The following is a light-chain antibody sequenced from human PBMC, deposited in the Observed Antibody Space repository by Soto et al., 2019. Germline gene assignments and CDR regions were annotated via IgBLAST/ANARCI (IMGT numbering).Light chain of an antibody. CDR3: QQYGSPIT. CDR2: CAS. V-gene: IGKV3-20*01. Sequence: EIVLTQSPGTLSLSPGERATLSCRASQSVSSSYLAWYQQKPGQAPRLLIYCASSRATGIPDRFSGSGSVTDFTLTISRLEPEDFAVYYCQQYGSPITFGQGTRLEIK. CDR1: QSVSSSY. J-gene: IGKJ5*01.